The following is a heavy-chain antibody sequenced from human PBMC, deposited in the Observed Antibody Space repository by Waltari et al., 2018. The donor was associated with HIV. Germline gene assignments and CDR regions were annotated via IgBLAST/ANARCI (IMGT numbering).Heavy chain of an antibody. CDR2: IYTSGST. D-gene: IGHD3-3*01. J-gene: IGHJ5*02. CDR1: VGSISSGSYY. Sequence: QVQLQESRPGLVKPSQTLSLTCTVSVGSISSGSYYWSWIRQPAGKGLELIGRIYTSGSTNYNPSLKCRVTISVDTSKNQFSLKLRSVTAADTAVYYCARAYYDFWSGTGSSGNWFDPWGQGTLVTVSS. CDR3: ARAYYDFWSGTGSSGNWFDP. V-gene: IGHV4-61*02.